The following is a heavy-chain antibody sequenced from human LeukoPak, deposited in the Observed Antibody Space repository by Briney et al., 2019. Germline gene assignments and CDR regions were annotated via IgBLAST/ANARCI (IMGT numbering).Heavy chain of an antibody. CDR3: ARARITGTTGGAFDI. CDR1: GFTFSSYS. D-gene: IGHD1-20*01. CDR2: ISSSSSYI. Sequence: PGGSLRLSCAASGFTFSSYSMNWVRQAPGKGLEWVSSISSSSSYIYYADSVKGRFTISRDNAKNSLYLQMNSLRAEDTAVYYCARARITGTTGGAFDIWGQGTMVTVSS. J-gene: IGHJ3*02. V-gene: IGHV3-21*01.